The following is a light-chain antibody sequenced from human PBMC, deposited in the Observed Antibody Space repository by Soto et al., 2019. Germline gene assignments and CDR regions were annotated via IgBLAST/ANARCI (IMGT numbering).Light chain of an antibody. CDR2: DAS. CDR1: RDIRGD. V-gene: IGKV3-15*01. J-gene: IGKJ3*01. CDR3: QKYNLWRIP. Sequence: DIGMTQSPATLSVSPGEGATLSCRASRDIRGDLACYQQKPGQAPRLLIYDASTRATGIPARFSGSGSGTEFTLAISSLQSEDLAIYYCQKYNLWRIPFGPGNNVDI.